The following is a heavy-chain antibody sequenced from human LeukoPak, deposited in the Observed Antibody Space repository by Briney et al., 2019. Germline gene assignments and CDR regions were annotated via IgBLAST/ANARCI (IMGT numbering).Heavy chain of an antibody. Sequence: SETLSLTCTVSGGSISSSSYYWGWIRQAPGKGLEWIGSFEYGGSTYYNPSLKSRVTISVDTSKNQFSLKLSSVTAADTAVYYCARGATMVRGRYYYDSSGQYYFDYWGQGTLVTVSS. CDR1: GGSISSSSYY. D-gene: IGHD3-22*01. CDR2: FEYGGST. CDR3: ARGATMVRGRYYYDSSGQYYFDY. V-gene: IGHV4-39*07. J-gene: IGHJ4*02.